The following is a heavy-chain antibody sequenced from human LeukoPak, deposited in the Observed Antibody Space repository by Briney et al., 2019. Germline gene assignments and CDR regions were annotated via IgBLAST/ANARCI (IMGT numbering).Heavy chain of an antibody. J-gene: IGHJ4*02. Sequence: GASVKVSCKVSGYTLTELSMHWVRQAPGKGLEWMGGFDPEDGETIYAQKFQGRVTMTEDTSTDTAYMELSSLRSEDTAVCYCATFLTVGGVISFDYWGQGTLVTVSS. CDR2: FDPEDGET. CDR1: GYTLTELS. D-gene: IGHD3-16*02. V-gene: IGHV1-24*01. CDR3: ATFLTVGGVISFDY.